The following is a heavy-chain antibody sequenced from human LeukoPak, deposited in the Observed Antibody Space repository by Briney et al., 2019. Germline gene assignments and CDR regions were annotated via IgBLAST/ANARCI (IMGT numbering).Heavy chain of an antibody. CDR2: ISYEGDNK. Sequence: GGSLRLSCAASGFSFNSYAVFWVRQAPGKGLEWVAVISYEGDNKYYADSVKGRFTISRDISKNTLYLQMNSLRPEDTAVYYCARVYASDWHSSFDYWGQGTLVTVSS. CDR1: GFSFNSYA. CDR3: ARVYASDWHSSFDY. J-gene: IGHJ4*02. V-gene: IGHV3-30-3*01. D-gene: IGHD6-19*01.